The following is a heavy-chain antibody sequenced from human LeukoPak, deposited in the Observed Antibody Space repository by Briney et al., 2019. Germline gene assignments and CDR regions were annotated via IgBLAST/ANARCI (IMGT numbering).Heavy chain of an antibody. CDR3: AREGRSGSYLGRFDP. D-gene: IGHD1-26*01. Sequence: GGSLRLSCAASGFTFSDYYVSWIRQAPGRGLEWVSYISTSVTYTEYADSVKGRFTISRDNAKNSLYLQMNSLRAEDTAVYYCAREGRSGSYLGRFDPWGQGTLVTVSS. CDR2: ISTSVTYT. J-gene: IGHJ5*02. CDR1: GFTFSDYY. V-gene: IGHV3-11*05.